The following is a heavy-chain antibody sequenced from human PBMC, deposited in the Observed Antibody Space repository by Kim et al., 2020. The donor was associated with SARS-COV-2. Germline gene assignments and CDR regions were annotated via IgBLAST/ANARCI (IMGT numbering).Heavy chain of an antibody. Sequence: ASVKVSCKASGYTFTGYYMHWVRQAPGQGLEWMGRINPNSGGTNYAQKFQGRVSMTRDTSISTAYMEVTSLRSDDTAVYYCARVPIVGPTGDFDYWGQGTVVTVS. CDR3: ARVPIVGPTGDFDY. V-gene: IGHV1-2*06. J-gene: IGHJ4*02. D-gene: IGHD1-26*01. CDR1: GYTFTGYY. CDR2: INPNSGGT.